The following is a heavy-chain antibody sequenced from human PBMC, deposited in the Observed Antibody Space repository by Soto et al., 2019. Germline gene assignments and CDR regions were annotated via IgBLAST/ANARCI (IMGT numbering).Heavy chain of an antibody. J-gene: IGHJ4*02. Sequence: QVQLQESGPGLVKPLGTLSLTCAVSGGSISSSNWWSWVRQPPGKGLEWIGEIYHSGSTNYNPSLKSRVTISVDKSKNQFSLKLSSVTAADTAVYYCARDSRNQIAAAGLNHFDYWGQGTLVTVSS. CDR3: ARDSRNQIAAAGLNHFDY. V-gene: IGHV4-4*02. CDR2: IYHSGST. D-gene: IGHD6-13*01. CDR1: GGSISSSNW.